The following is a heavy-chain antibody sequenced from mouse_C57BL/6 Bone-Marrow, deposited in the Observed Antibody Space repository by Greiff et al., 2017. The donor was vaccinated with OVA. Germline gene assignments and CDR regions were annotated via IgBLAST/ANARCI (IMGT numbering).Heavy chain of an antibody. V-gene: IGHV1-81*01. CDR3: ARGNYGSSLDY. Sequence: QVQLQQSGAELARPGASVKLSCKASGYTFTSYGISWVKQRTGQGLEWIGEIYPRSGNTYYNEEFKGKATLTADTSSSTAYMELRRLTSDDSAVYFCARGNYGSSLDYWGQGTTLTVSS. CDR1: GYTFTSYG. CDR2: IYPRSGNT. J-gene: IGHJ2*01. D-gene: IGHD1-1*01.